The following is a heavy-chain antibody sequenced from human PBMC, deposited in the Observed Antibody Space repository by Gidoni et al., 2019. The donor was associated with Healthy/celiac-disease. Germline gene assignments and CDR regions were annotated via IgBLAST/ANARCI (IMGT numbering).Heavy chain of an antibody. CDR3: AREGRFLEWFRYFDY. CDR2: IKQDGSGK. Sequence: EVQLVESGGGLVQPGGSLRLSCAASGFTFSSYWMRWVRQAPGKGLEGVANIKQDGSGKYYVDSVKGRFTISRDNAKNSLYLQMNSLRAEDTAVYYCAREGRFLEWFRYFDYWGQGTLVTVSS. CDR1: GFTFSSYW. D-gene: IGHD3-3*01. J-gene: IGHJ4*02. V-gene: IGHV3-7*03.